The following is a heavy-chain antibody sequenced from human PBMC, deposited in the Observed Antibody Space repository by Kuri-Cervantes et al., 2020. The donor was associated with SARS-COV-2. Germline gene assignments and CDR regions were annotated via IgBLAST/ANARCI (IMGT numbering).Heavy chain of an antibody. CDR3: AREKGGCSGGSCFYFDY. CDR1: GFTLSSYS. CDR2: ISSSGSTI. J-gene: IGHJ4*02. V-gene: IGHV3-48*04. Sequence: GESLKISCAVSGFTLSSYSMNWVRQAPGKGLEWVSYISSSGSTIYYADSVKGRFTISRDNAKNSLYLQMNSLRAEETAVYYCAREKGGCSGGSCFYFDYWGQGTLVTVSS. D-gene: IGHD2-15*01.